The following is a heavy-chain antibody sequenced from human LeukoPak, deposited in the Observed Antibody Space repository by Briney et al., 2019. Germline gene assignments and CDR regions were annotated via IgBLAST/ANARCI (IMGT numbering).Heavy chain of an antibody. D-gene: IGHD2-8*01. Sequence: PSETLSLTCAVYGEPFSGYYWSWLRQPPGKGLEWIGEINHSGSTNYNPSLKSRVTISVDTSKNQFSLKLSSVTAADTAVYYCARARWYCTNGVCYRSWFDPWGQGTLVTVSS. CDR1: GEPFSGYY. J-gene: IGHJ5*02. V-gene: IGHV4-34*01. CDR2: INHSGST. CDR3: ARARWYCTNGVCYRSWFDP.